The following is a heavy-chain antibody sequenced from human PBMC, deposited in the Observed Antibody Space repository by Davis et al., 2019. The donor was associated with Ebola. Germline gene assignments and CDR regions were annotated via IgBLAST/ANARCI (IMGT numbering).Heavy chain of an antibody. CDR2: IYPGDSDT. Sequence: PGGSLRLSCKGSGYSFTNYWVGWVRQMPGKGLEWMGIIYPGDSDTRYSPSFQGQVTISADKSISTAYLQWSSLKASDTAMYYCARRGVGTTEAVDYWGQGTLVTVSS. CDR1: GYSFTNYW. V-gene: IGHV5-51*01. CDR3: ARRGVGTTEAVDY. J-gene: IGHJ4*02. D-gene: IGHD1-26*01.